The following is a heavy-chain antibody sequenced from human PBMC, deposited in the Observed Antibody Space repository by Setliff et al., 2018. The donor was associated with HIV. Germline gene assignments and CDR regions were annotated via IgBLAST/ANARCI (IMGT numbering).Heavy chain of an antibody. CDR1: GFTFATSA. J-gene: IGHJ4*02. V-gene: IGHV1-58*01. CDR2: IVVGTGNT. CDR3: APDGGLEQWLAS. D-gene: IGHD6-19*01. Sequence: SVKVSCKASGFTFATSAVQWVRQARGQRLEWIGWIVVGTGNTNYAQKFQERVTITRDMSISTAYMELSSLRSEDTAVYYCAPDGGLEQWLASWGQGTLVTVPQ.